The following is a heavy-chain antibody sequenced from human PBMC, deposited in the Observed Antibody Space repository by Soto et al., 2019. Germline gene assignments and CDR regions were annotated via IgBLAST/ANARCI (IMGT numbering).Heavy chain of an antibody. V-gene: IGHV3-23*01. CDR3: AKIPVAVAVIKYYFDY. J-gene: IGHJ4*02. CDR2: ISGSGGST. CDR1: GFTFSSYA. Sequence: GGSLRLSCAASGFTFSSYAMSWVRQAPGKGLEWVSAISGSGGSTYYADSVKGRFTISRDNSKNTLYLQMNSLRAEDTAVYYCAKIPVAVAVIKYYFDYWGQGTLVTVSS. D-gene: IGHD6-19*01.